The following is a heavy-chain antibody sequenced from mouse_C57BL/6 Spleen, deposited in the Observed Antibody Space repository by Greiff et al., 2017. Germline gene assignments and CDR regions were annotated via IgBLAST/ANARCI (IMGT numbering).Heavy chain of an antibody. CDR3: AREGDGSSSWFAY. V-gene: IGHV1-52*01. Sequence: QVQLQQPGAELVRPGSSVKLSCKASGYTFTSYWMHWVKQRPIQGLEWIGNIDPSDSETHYNQKFKDKATLTVDKSSSTAYMQLSSLTSEDSAVYYCAREGDGSSSWFAYWGQGTLVTVSA. J-gene: IGHJ3*01. D-gene: IGHD1-1*01. CDR1: GYTFTSYW. CDR2: IDPSDSET.